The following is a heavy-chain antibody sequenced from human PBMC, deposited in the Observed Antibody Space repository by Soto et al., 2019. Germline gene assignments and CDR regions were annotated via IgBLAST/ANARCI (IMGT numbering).Heavy chain of an antibody. Sequence: QMQLEESGGGVVQPGGSLRLSCGSSGFSFNFYGMHWVRQAPGKGLEWVAFIWYDGTSKLYADSVKGRFTISRDNSRGTLFLRMNSLRAEDTAVYYCARDGTPQVFMEKGHYNYYSGMDAWGQGTTVLVSS. CDR3: ARDGTPQVFMEKGHYNYYSGMDA. CDR1: GFSFNFYG. J-gene: IGHJ6*02. CDR2: IWYDGTSK. D-gene: IGHD3-3*01. V-gene: IGHV3-33*01.